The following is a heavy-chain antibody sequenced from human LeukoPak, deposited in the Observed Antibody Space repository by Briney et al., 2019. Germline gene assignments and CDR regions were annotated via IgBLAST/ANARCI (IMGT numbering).Heavy chain of an antibody. V-gene: IGHV3-33*01. Sequence: GGSLRLSCAASGFTFSSYGMHWVRQAPGKGLEWVAVIWFDGSNKYYADSVKGRFTISRDNSKNTLYLQMNSLRAEDTAVYYCARDGIAAALGGMDVWGQGTTVTVSS. CDR3: ARDGIAAALGGMDV. CDR1: GFTFSSYG. CDR2: IWFDGSNK. J-gene: IGHJ6*02. D-gene: IGHD6-13*01.